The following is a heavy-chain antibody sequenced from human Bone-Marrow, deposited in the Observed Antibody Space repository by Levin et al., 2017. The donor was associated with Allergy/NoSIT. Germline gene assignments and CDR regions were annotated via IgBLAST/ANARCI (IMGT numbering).Heavy chain of an antibody. Sequence: SQTLSLTCTVSGGSITYYYWSWVRQPPGKGLEWIGYISYTGTTNYNPSLKSRVTMSVDASKNQFSMTLTSMSAADTAVYYCARGPPSGPLADYWGQGTRVTVSS. CDR3: ARGPPSGPLADY. CDR1: GGSITYYY. D-gene: IGHD1-26*01. CDR2: ISYTGTT. J-gene: IGHJ4*02. V-gene: IGHV4-59*01.